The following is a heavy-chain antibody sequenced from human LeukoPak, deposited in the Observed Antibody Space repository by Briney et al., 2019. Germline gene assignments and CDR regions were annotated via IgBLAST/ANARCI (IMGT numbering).Heavy chain of an antibody. J-gene: IGHJ1*01. V-gene: IGHV3-30-3*01. D-gene: IGHD6-13*01. CDR1: GFTFSSYA. CDR2: ISYDGSNK. CDR3: ARSYSSSWYFQH. Sequence: PGGSLRLSCAASGFTFSSYAMHWVRQAPGKGLEWVAVISYDGSNKYYADSVKGRFTISRDNSKNTLYLQMNSLRAEDTAVYYCARSYSSSWYFQHWGQGTLVTISS.